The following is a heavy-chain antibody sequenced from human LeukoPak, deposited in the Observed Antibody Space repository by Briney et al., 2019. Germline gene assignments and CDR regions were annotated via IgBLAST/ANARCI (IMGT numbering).Heavy chain of an antibody. CDR2: INPNSGGT. D-gene: IGHD3-10*01. Sequence: ESLKISCKGSGYSFTSYWIGWVRQAPGQGLEWMGWINPNSGGTNYAQKFQGRVTMTRDTSISTAYMELSGLRSDDTAVYYCARDPAITMVRGVTIDYWGQGTLVTVSS. CDR3: ARDPAITMVRGVTIDY. CDR1: GYSFTSYW. J-gene: IGHJ4*02. V-gene: IGHV1-2*02.